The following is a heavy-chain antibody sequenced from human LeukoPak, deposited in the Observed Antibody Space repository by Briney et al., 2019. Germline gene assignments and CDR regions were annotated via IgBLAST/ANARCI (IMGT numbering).Heavy chain of an antibody. D-gene: IGHD3-22*01. V-gene: IGHV3-21*01. CDR3: VRGDSRDY. J-gene: IGHJ4*02. CDR1: GFTFSSYS. Sequence: PGGSLRLSCAASGFTFSSYSMNWVRQAPGKGLEWVASINSGSSTMHYADSVKGRLTISRDNAKNSLYLQLNSLRAEDTAVYYCVRGDSRDYWGQGTLITVSS. CDR2: INSGSSTM.